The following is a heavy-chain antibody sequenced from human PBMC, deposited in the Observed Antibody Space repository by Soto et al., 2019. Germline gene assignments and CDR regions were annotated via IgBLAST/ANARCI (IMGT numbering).Heavy chain of an antibody. Sequence: ASVKVSCKASGGTFSSYAISWVRQAPGQGLEWMGGIIPIFGTANYAQKFQGRVTITADESTSTAYMELSSLRSEDTAVYYCARSMVATFSFDYWGQGTLVTVSS. CDR1: GGTFSSYA. D-gene: IGHD5-12*01. V-gene: IGHV1-69*13. CDR2: IIPIFGTA. CDR3: ARSMVATFSFDY. J-gene: IGHJ4*02.